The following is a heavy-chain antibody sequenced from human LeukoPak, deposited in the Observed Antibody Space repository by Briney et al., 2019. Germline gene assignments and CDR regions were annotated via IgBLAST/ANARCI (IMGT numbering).Heavy chain of an antibody. CDR3: ARLVYGDFTMGEYYFDY. CDR1: GGSISSGDYY. D-gene: IGHD4-17*01. J-gene: IGHJ4*02. V-gene: IGHV4-30-4*01. CDR2: IYYSGST. Sequence: ASETLSLTCTVSGGSISSGDYYWSWIRQPPGKGLEWIGYIYYSGSTYYNPSLKSRVTISVDTSKNQFSLKLSSVTAADTAVYYCARLVYGDFTMGEYYFDYWGQGTLVTVSS.